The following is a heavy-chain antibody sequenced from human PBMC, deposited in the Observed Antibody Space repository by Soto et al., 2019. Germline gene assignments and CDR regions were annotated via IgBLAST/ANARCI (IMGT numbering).Heavy chain of an antibody. Sequence: GGSLRLSCAASGFTFSSYAMSWVRQAPGKGLEWVSDITGSGGYTFYADSVTGRFTISRDNSKNTLYLQMNSLRAEDTAVYYCAKDRQLVDLYFDYWGQGTLVTVSS. CDR3: AKDRQLVDLYFDY. CDR1: GFTFSSYA. CDR2: ITGSGGYT. J-gene: IGHJ4*02. V-gene: IGHV3-23*01. D-gene: IGHD6-6*01.